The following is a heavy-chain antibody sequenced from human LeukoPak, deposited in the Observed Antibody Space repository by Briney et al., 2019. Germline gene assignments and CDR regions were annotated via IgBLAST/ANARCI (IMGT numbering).Heavy chain of an antibody. D-gene: IGHD3-10*01. CDR2: INHSGST. V-gene: IGHV4-38-2*02. Sequence: SETLSLTCTVSGYSISSGYYWGWIRQPPGKGLEWIGEINHSGSTNYNPSLKSRVTISVDTSKNQFSLKLSSVTAADTAVYYCARGAPLLVDVWGKGTTVTVSS. CDR3: ARGAPLLVDV. CDR1: GYSISSGYY. J-gene: IGHJ6*04.